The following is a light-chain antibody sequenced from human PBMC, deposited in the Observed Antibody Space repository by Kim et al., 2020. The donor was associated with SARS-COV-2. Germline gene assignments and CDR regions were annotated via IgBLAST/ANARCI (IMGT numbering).Light chain of an antibody. CDR3: QQYYSYPYT. CDR2: AAS. J-gene: IGKJ2*01. Sequence: SASTGDRVTITCRASQGISSYLAWYQQKPGKAPKLLIYAASTLQSGVPSRFSGSGSGTDFTLTISCLQSEDFATYYYQQYYSYPYTFGQGTKLEI. CDR1: QGISSY. V-gene: IGKV1-8*01.